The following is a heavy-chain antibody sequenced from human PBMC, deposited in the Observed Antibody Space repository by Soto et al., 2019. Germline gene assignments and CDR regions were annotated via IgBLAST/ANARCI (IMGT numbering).Heavy chain of an antibody. V-gene: IGHV1-69*13. D-gene: IGHD5-18*01. CDR3: ARALMNGYSHRTFDY. Sequence: ASVKVSCKASGGTFSSYAISWVRQAPGQGLEWMGGIIPIFGTANYAQKFRGRVTITADESTSTAYMELSSLRSEDTAVYYCARALMNGYSHRTFDYWGQGTLVTVSS. CDR2: IIPIFGTA. CDR1: GGTFSSYA. J-gene: IGHJ4*02.